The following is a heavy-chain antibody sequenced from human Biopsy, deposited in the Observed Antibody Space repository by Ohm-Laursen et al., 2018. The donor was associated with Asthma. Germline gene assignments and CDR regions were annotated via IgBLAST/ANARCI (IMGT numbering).Heavy chain of an antibody. V-gene: IGHV3-53*01. CDR3: ARGDSSNWSHYYFDY. D-gene: IGHD3-22*01. J-gene: IGHJ4*02. CDR2: LYSGGTS. CDR1: GFAVSRDH. Sequence: SLRLSCAASGFAVSRDHMFWVRQAPGKGLEWVSVLYSGGTSHTADSVRGWFTISRDYSKNTLYLQMHSLRAEDTAVYYCARGDSSNWSHYYFDYWGQGTLVTVSS.